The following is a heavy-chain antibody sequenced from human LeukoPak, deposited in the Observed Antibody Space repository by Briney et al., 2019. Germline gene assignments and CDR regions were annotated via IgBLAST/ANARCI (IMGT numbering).Heavy chain of an antibody. CDR3: ARHEVLRFLEWSNWFDP. CDR2: IKQDGSEK. J-gene: IGHJ5*02. Sequence: GGSLRLSCAASGFTFSSYWMSWVRQAPGKGLEWVANIKQDGSEKYYVDSVKGQFTISRDNAKNSLYLQMNSLRAEDTAVYYCARHEVLRFLEWSNWFDPWGQGTLVTVSS. CDR1: GFTFSSYW. D-gene: IGHD3-3*01. V-gene: IGHV3-7*01.